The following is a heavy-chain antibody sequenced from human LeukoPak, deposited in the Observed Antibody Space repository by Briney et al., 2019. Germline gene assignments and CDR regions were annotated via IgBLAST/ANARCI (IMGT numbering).Heavy chain of an antibody. CDR3: ARGSSANWFDP. CDR1: GFPFRTYW. CDR2: IKEEGSQI. J-gene: IGHJ5*02. V-gene: IGHV3-7*01. Sequence: GGSLRLSCEASGFPFRTYWMSWVRQAPGKRPEWVANIKEEGSQIEYLDSVRGRFTIYRDNDKNSLYLQMKTLRVEDTAVYYCARGSSANWFDPWGQGTLVSVSS. D-gene: IGHD6-19*01.